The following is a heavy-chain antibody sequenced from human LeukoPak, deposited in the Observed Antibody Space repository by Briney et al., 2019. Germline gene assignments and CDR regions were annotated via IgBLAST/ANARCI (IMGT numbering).Heavy chain of an antibody. J-gene: IGHJ6*02. Sequence: GGSLRLSCAASGFTVSSNYMSWVRQAPGKGLEWVSVIYSGGSTYYADSVKGRFTISRDNSKNTLYLQMNSLRAEDTAVHYCALMDYYYYGMDVWGQGTTVTVSS. V-gene: IGHV3-66*01. CDR1: GFTVSSNY. CDR3: ALMDYYYYGMDV. CDR2: IYSGGST.